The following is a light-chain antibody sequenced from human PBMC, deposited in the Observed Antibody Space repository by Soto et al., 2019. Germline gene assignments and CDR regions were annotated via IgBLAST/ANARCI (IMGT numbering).Light chain of an antibody. J-gene: IGKJ4*01. Sequence: DIVLTQSPGTLSLPPGERAILSCSASQSVSSSHLALYQQKPGQAPRLRIYGASSRATGIPDRFSGSGSGTDFTLTISRLEPEDVAVYYCQQYGTSPPALTFGGGTKVEIK. CDR3: QQYGTSPPALT. V-gene: IGKV3-20*01. CDR2: GAS. CDR1: QSVSSSH.